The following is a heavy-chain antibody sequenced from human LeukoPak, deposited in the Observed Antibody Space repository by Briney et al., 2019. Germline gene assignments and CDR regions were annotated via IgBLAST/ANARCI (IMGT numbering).Heavy chain of an antibody. CDR3: ARGNWARGDY. V-gene: IGHV3-7*01. CDR2: INLDGSEK. D-gene: IGHD1-1*01. J-gene: IGHJ4*02. Sequence: GGSLRLSCAASGFTFSSYWMAWVRQAPGTGLEWVANINLDGSEKNYVDSVKGRFTISRDNAKDSLYLQMSSLRAEDTAVYYCARGNWARGDYWGQGTLVTVSS. CDR1: GFTFSSYW.